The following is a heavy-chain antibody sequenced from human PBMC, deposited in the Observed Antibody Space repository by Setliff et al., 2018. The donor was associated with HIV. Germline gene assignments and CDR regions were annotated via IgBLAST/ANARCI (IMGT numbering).Heavy chain of an antibody. CDR3: ARDVSWRVRTYIDY. CDR2: ISGSGIGS. D-gene: IGHD3-3*01. V-gene: IGHV3-23*01. CDR1: GFTFSRYA. J-gene: IGHJ4*02. Sequence: PGGSLRLSCAASGFTFSRYAMTWVRQAPGKGLEWVSAISGSGIGSYYPDSVKGQFTISRDNSKNTLYLQMNSLTAEDTAVYYCARDVSWRVRTYIDYWGQGALVTVSS.